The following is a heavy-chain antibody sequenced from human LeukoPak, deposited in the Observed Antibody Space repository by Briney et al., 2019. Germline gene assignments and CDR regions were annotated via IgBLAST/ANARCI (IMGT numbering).Heavy chain of an antibody. J-gene: IGHJ4*02. CDR2: IYCSGRA. Sequence: MPSQTLSLTCTVSGGSISSGGYYWSWIRQHPWKGLEGIGYIYCSGRAYYNPSLKRRVTLSVDTSKNQFSLKLSSVTAADTAVYYCARDRAYYESSGYPTNWGQGTLVTVPS. CDR1: GGSISSGGYY. D-gene: IGHD3-22*01. CDR3: ARDRAYYESSGYPTN. V-gene: IGHV4-31*03.